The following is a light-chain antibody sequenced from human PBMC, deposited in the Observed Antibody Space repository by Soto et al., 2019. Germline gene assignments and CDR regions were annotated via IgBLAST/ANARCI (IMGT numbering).Light chain of an antibody. J-gene: IGLJ1*01. CDR3: QSYDSSLREV. CDR1: SSNIGAGYD. CDR2: GNS. Sequence: QSVLTQPPSVSGAPGQRVTISCTGSSSNIGAGYDVHWYQQLPGTAPKLLIYGNSNRPSGVPDRFSGSKSGTSASLAITGLQAEDEADYYCQSYDSSLREVFGPGTKVTVL. V-gene: IGLV1-40*01.